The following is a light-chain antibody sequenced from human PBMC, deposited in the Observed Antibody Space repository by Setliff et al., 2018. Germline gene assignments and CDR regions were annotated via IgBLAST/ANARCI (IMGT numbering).Light chain of an antibody. V-gene: IGLV2-11*01. CDR1: SSDVGAYNY. J-gene: IGLJ1*01. CDR3: CSYTGFSYV. Sequence: QSVLTQPRPVSGSPGRSVTISCTGTSSDVGAYNYVSWYQQHPGKVPKLMIYDVRKRPSGAPDRFSGSKSGNTASLTISGLQAEDEADYYCCSYTGFSYVFGSGTKVTVL. CDR2: DVR.